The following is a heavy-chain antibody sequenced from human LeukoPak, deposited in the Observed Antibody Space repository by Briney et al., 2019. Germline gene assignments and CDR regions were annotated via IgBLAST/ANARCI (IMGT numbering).Heavy chain of an antibody. CDR1: GYTFTSYY. D-gene: IGHD3-22*01. Sequence: GASVKVSCKASGYTFTSYYMHWVRQAPGQGLEWMGIINPSGGSTSYAQKFQGRVTMTRDTSTSTVYMELSSLRSEDTAVYYCARDRDGVTGSSGYYYEGHYWGQGTLVTVSS. J-gene: IGHJ4*02. CDR2: INPSGGST. CDR3: ARDRDGVTGSSGYYYEGHY. V-gene: IGHV1-46*01.